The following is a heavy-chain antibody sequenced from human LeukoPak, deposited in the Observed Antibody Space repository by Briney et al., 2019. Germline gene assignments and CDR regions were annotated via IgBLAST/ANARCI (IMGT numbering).Heavy chain of an antibody. Sequence: SETLSLTCAVYGGSFSGYYWSWIRQPPGKGLEWIGEINHSGSTNYNPSLKSRVTISVDTSKNQFPLKLSSVTAADTAVYYCARGSHLFRRSPFDYWGQGTLVTVSS. CDR3: ARGSHLFRRSPFDY. CDR2: INHSGST. CDR1: GGSFSGYY. D-gene: IGHD3-10*02. V-gene: IGHV4-34*01. J-gene: IGHJ4*02.